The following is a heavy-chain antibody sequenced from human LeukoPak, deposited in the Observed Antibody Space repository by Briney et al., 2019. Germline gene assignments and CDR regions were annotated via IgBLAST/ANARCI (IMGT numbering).Heavy chain of an antibody. CDR3: KGELAAAGTGNWFDP. CDR2: ISSSSSYI. CDR1: GFTFSSHS. V-gene: IGHV3-21*01. Sequence: GGSLRLSCAASGFTFSSHSMNWVRQAPGKGLEWVSSISSSSSYIYYADSVKGRFTISRDNAKNSLYLQMNSLRAEDTAVYYCKGELAAAGTGNWFDPWGQGTLVTVSS. D-gene: IGHD6-13*01. J-gene: IGHJ5*02.